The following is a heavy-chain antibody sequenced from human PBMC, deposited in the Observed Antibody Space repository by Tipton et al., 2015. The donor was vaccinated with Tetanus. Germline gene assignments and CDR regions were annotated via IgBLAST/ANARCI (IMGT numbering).Heavy chain of an antibody. CDR2: VYYNGNT. CDR3: AMMADNWFDP. J-gene: IGHJ5*02. Sequence: GLVKPSETLSLTCTVSGGSMSSGTYYWGWIRQPPGKGLEWLGNVYYNGNTFYNSSLERRITISIATSKNHFSLKLTSVTAADTAVYYCAMMADNWFDPWGQGTLVTVSS. D-gene: IGHD5-24*01. CDR1: GGSMSSGTYY. V-gene: IGHV4-39*02.